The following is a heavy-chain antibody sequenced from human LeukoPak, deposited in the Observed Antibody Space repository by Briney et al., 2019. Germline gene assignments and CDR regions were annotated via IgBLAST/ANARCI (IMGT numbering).Heavy chain of an antibody. Sequence: ASVKVSCKASGGTFSSYAISWVRQAPGQGLEWMGGIIPIFGTANYAQKFQGRVTITADESTSTAYMELSSLRSEDTAVYYCARAGEYDYVWGSYRPKPFDYWGQGTLVTVSS. CDR3: ARAGEYDYVWGSYRPKPFDY. D-gene: IGHD3-16*02. J-gene: IGHJ4*02. V-gene: IGHV1-69*01. CDR2: IIPIFGTA. CDR1: GGTFSSYA.